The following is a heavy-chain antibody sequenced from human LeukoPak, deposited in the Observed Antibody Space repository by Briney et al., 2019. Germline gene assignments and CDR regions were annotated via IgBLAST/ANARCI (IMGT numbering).Heavy chain of an antibody. D-gene: IGHD2-2*02. CDR1: GFTFSSYA. J-gene: IGHJ3*02. V-gene: IGHV3-23*01. CDR2: ISGSGGST. Sequence: GGSLRLSCAASGFTFSSYAMSWVRQAPGKGLEWVSAISGSGGSTYYADSVKGRFTISRDNSKNTLYLQMNSLRAEDTAVYYCAKDHSGCSSTSCYIPHDAFDIWGQGTMVTVSS. CDR3: AKDHSGCSSTSCYIPHDAFDI.